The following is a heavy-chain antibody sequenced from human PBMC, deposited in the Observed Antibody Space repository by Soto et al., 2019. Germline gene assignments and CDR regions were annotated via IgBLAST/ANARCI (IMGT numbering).Heavy chain of an antibody. Sequence: GGSLRLSCEASGFTFISYGIHFFRHSPGKWLEWVAIIWYDGTKGYYADSVKGRFTISRDNAKNTLYLQMMSLGAEDTAVYYCARDYSSTGYGLNYWGQGTLVTVSS. CDR2: IWYDGTKG. D-gene: IGHD6-25*01. J-gene: IGHJ4*02. CDR1: GFTFISYG. CDR3: ARDYSSTGYGLNY. V-gene: IGHV3-33*01.